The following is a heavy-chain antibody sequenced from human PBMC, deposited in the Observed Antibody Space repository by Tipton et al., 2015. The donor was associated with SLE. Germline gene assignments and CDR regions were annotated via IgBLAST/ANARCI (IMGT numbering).Heavy chain of an antibody. CDR1: GGSISSSSYY. CDR3: AIRIVGATSFDY. Sequence: TLSLTCTVSGGSISSSSYYWSWIRQPPGKGLEWIGYIYYSGSTNYNPSLKSRVTISVDTSKNQFSLKLSSVTAADTAVYYCAIRIVGATSFDYWGQGTLVTVSS. D-gene: IGHD1-26*01. CDR2: IYYSGST. J-gene: IGHJ4*02. V-gene: IGHV4-61*05.